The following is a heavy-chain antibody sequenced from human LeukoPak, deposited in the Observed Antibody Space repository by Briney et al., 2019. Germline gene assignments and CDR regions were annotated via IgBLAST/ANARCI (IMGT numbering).Heavy chain of an antibody. J-gene: IGHJ5*02. CDR2: IYGDGTT. D-gene: IGHD3-10*01. Sequence: GGSLRLSCAASGFTVSNDYMAWVRQAPGRGLEWVSLIYGDGTTFYTDSVKGRFTISRDNFKNTLYLQMSSLRPEDTALYYCARARAGAQSWVALDPWGQGTLVTVSS. V-gene: IGHV3-66*02. CDR3: ARARAGAQSWVALDP. CDR1: GFTVSNDY.